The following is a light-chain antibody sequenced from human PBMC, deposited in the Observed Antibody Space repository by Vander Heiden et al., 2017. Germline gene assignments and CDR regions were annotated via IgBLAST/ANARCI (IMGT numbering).Light chain of an antibody. Sequence: DLVMTKSPLSLPVTPGEPASLSCRSSQSLLHSNGYNYLDWYLQKPGQSPQLLIYLGSNRASGVPDRFSGSGSGTDFTLKISRVEAEDVGVYYCMQALQTPWTFGQGTKVEIK. CDR1: QSLLHSNGYNY. CDR3: MQALQTPWT. CDR2: LGS. J-gene: IGKJ1*01. V-gene: IGKV2-28*01.